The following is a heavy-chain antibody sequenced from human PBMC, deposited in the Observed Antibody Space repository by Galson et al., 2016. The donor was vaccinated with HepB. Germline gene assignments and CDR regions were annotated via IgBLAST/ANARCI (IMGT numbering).Heavy chain of an antibody. V-gene: IGHV1-2*06. J-gene: IGHJ6*02. Sequence: SVKVSCKASGYTFNGYYIHWVRQAPGQGLEWMGRIHPYSGGTYYLQKFQGRITMTRDTSITTAYLELSSLTSDDTAIYFCARNDLDYVAESDGLDLWGQGTTVTVS. CDR2: IHPYSGGT. CDR1: GYTFNGYY. D-gene: IGHD3/OR15-3a*01. CDR3: ARNDLDYVAESDGLDL.